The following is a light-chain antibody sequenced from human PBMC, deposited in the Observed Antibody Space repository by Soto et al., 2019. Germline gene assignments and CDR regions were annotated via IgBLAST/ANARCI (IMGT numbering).Light chain of an antibody. V-gene: IGKV3-11*01. CDR2: DAS. CDR3: QQRSNWTPYT. Sequence: EIVLTQSPATLSLSPGERATLSCRASQSVSSYLAWYQQKPGQAPRLLIYDASNRATGIPARFSGSGSGTDFTLTISGLEPEDFAVYYCQQRSNWTPYTFGQGTKLEIK. J-gene: IGKJ2*01. CDR1: QSVSSY.